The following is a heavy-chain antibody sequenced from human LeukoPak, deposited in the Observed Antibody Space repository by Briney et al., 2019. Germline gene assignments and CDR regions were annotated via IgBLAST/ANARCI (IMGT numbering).Heavy chain of an antibody. D-gene: IGHD1-26*01. V-gene: IGHV4-39*01. Sequence: PSETLSLTCTVSGGSISSSSYYWGWIRQPPGKGLEWIGSIYYSGSTYYNPSLKSRVTISVDTSKNQFSLKLSSVTAADTAVYYCARLPGGSYYHYYYYGMDVWGQGTTVTVSS. CDR3: ARLPGGSYYHYYYYGMDV. J-gene: IGHJ6*02. CDR2: IYYSGST. CDR1: GGSISSSSYY.